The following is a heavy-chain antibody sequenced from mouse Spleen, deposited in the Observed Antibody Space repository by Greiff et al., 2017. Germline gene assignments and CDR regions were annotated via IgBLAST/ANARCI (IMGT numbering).Heavy chain of an antibody. CDR1: GFTFSSYA. J-gene: IGHJ3*01. CDR3: ARQEDYDGFAY. Sequence: EVQGVESGGGLVKPGGSLKLSCAASGFTFSSYAMSWVRQTPEKRLEWVATISSGGSYTYYPDSVKGRFTISRDNAKNTLYLQMSSLRSEDTAMYYCARQEDYDGFAYWGQGTLVTVSA. CDR2: ISSGGSYT. V-gene: IGHV5-9-3*01. D-gene: IGHD2-4*01.